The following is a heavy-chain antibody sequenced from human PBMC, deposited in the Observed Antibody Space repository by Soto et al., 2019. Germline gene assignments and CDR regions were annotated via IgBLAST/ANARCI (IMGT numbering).Heavy chain of an antibody. V-gene: IGHV4-39*01. J-gene: IGHJ4*02. CDR3: ARHPTFSGWDYYFDY. CDR1: GDSVSSSNYY. Sequence: QLQLQESGPGLVKPSETLSLTCTVSGDSVSSSNYYWGWIRQPPGKGLEWIGSVYYSGSTYYNPSLKSRVTMSVDTSKNQFSLKLSSVTAADAAVYYCARHPTFSGWDYYFDYWGQGTPVTVSS. CDR2: VYYSGST. D-gene: IGHD6-19*01.